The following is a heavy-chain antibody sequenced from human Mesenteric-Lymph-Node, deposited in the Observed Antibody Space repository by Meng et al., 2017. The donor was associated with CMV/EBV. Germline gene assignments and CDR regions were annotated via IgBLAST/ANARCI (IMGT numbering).Heavy chain of an antibody. D-gene: IGHD2-2*01. CDR3: ASQWGYCSSTSCYWRFDP. J-gene: IGHJ5*02. V-gene: IGHV4-61*01. Sequence: SETLSLTCTVSGGSVSSGSYYWSWIRQPPGKGLEWIGYIYYSGSTNYNPSLKSRVTISVDTSKNQFSLKLSSVTAADTAVYCCASQWGYCSSTSCYWRFDPWGQGTLVTVSS. CDR1: GGSVSSGSYY. CDR2: IYYSGST.